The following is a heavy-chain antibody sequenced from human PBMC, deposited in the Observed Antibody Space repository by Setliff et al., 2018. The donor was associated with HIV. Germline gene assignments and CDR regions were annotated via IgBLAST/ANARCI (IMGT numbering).Heavy chain of an antibody. D-gene: IGHD1-7*01. CDR1: GYTFTTYG. Sequence: SVKVSCKPSGYTFTTYGLSWVRQAPGQGLEWMGGSIPLFGTTNYAQKFQGRVTITADKSTSTAYIELSSLRSEDTAVYYCARSRETGTTRYDYWGQGTLVTVSS. CDR2: SIPLFGTT. CDR3: ARSRETGTTRYDY. J-gene: IGHJ4*02. V-gene: IGHV1-69*06.